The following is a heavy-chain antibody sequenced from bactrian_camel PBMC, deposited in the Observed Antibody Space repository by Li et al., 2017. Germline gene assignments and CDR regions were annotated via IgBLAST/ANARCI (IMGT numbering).Heavy chain of an antibody. CDR3: ATRYRSLCGTVLGGTRFSY. J-gene: IGHJ6*01. Sequence: HVQLVESGGGSVQVGGSLRLSCAASAYTYSSYCMGWFRQAPGKEREGVATIDSNGRTIYAESVNGRFTISKDNAKNTLYLRMNSLKPEDTGMYYCATRYRSLCGTVLGGTRFSYWGQGTQVTVS. CDR2: IDSNGRT. D-gene: IGHD7*01. V-gene: IGHV3S55*01. CDR1: AYTYSSYC.